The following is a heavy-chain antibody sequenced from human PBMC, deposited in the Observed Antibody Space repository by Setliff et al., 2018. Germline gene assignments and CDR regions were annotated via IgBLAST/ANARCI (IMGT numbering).Heavy chain of an antibody. CDR1: GGTFSSYA. J-gene: IGHJ4*02. CDR2: IIPILGIA. V-gene: IGHV1-69*10. D-gene: IGHD3-22*01. CDR3: ASGALTRSGYYYPKKYYFDY. Sequence: SVKVSCKASGGTFSSYAISWVRQAPGQGLEWMGGIIPILGIANYAQKFQGRVAITADKSTSTAYMELSSLRSEDTAVYYCASGALTRSGYYYPKKYYFDYWGQGTLVTVSS.